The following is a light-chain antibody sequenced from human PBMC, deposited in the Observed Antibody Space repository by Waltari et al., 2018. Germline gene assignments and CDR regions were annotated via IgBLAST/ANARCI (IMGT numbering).Light chain of an antibody. CDR2: GAS. CDR1: QSVSSSY. V-gene: IGKV3-20*01. Sequence: EIVLRQSPAPLPLSQGEGATLSCRASQSVSSSYLAWYQQKPGQAPRLLIYGASSRATGIPDRFSGSGSGTDFTLTISRLEPEDFAVYYCQQYGSSLYTFGQGTKLEIK. J-gene: IGKJ2*01. CDR3: QQYGSSLYT.